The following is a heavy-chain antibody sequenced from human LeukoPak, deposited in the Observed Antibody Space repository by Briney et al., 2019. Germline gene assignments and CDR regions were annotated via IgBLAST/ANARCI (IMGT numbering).Heavy chain of an antibody. V-gene: IGHV1-69*13. CDR1: GGTFSSYA. Sequence: GASVKVSCKASGGTFSSYAISWVRQAPGQGLEWMGGIIPIFGTANYAQKFQGRVTITADEFTSTAYMELSSLRSEDTAVYYCARDSGYDFWSGLKSYYFDYWGQGTLVTVSS. CDR3: ARDSGYDFWSGLKSYYFDY. J-gene: IGHJ4*02. CDR2: IIPIFGTA. D-gene: IGHD3-3*01.